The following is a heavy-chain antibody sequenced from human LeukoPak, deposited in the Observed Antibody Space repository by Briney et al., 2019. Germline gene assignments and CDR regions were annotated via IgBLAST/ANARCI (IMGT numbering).Heavy chain of an antibody. D-gene: IGHD3-16*01. J-gene: IGHJ4*02. CDR3: ANGDNDGFGGY. CDR1: GFTVSTNY. CDR2: IYRGGGT. V-gene: IGHV3-66*01. Sequence: GGSLRLSCAASGFTVSTNYMSWVRQAPGKGLEWVTVIYRGGGTFYADSVKGRFTISRDISKNTVYLQMNSLRDEDTAVYYCANGDNDGFGGYWGQGTLVTVSS.